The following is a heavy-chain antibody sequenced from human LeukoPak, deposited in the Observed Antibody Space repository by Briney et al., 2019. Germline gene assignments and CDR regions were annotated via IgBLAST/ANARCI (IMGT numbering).Heavy chain of an antibody. D-gene: IGHD3-22*01. V-gene: IGHV1-2*02. J-gene: IGHJ4*02. CDR3: ARATFGRSYYYDSSGYPDY. Sequence: WASVKVSCKASGYTFTGYYMHWVRQAPGQGLEWMGWINPNSGGTNYAQKFQGRVTMTRDTSISTAYMELSRLRSDDTAVYYCARATFGRSYYYDSSGYPDYWGQGTLVTVSS. CDR2: INPNSGGT. CDR1: GYTFTGYY.